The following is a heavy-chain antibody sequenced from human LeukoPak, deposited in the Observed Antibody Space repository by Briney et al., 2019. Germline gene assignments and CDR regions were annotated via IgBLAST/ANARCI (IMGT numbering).Heavy chain of an antibody. Sequence: PGGSLRLSCAASGFTFSAFWMHWVRQAPGKGLVWVSRINSDDSRTTYADSVKGRFTISRDNAKNTVYLQMNSLREEDTAVYYCVRDFRSADYWGQGTLVTVSS. CDR3: VRDFRSADY. CDR2: INSDDSRT. CDR1: GFTFSAFW. V-gene: IGHV3-74*01. J-gene: IGHJ4*02.